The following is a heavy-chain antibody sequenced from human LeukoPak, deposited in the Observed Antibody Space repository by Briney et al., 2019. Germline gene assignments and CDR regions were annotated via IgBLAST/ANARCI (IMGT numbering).Heavy chain of an antibody. D-gene: IGHD6-13*01. V-gene: IGHV3-64*04. CDR1: GFTFSTYV. CDR2: ISSNGDNT. CDR3: AGRGSSSLYY. Sequence: GGSLRLSCSVSGFTFSTYVMHWVRQAPGKGLEYVSAISSNGDNTYYADSVKGRFTISRDNSKNTLYLQMNSLRAEDTAVYFCAGRGSSSLYYWGQGTLVTVSS. J-gene: IGHJ4*02.